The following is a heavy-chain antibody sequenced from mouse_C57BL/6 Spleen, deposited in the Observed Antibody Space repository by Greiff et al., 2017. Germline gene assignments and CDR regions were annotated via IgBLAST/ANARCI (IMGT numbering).Heavy chain of an antibody. D-gene: IGHD1-1*01. Sequence: SGPELVKPGASVKISCKASGYAFSSSWMNWVKQRPGKGLEWIGRIYPGDGDTNYNGKFKGKATLTAAKSSSTAYMQLSSLTSEDSAVYFCAREIGTTVVPVDYWGQGTTLTVSS. CDR3: AREIGTTVVPVDY. J-gene: IGHJ2*01. CDR1: GYAFSSSW. CDR2: IYPGDGDT. V-gene: IGHV1-82*01.